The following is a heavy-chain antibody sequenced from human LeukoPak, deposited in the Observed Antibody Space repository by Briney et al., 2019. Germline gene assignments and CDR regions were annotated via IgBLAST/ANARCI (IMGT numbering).Heavy chain of an antibody. CDR2: IYYSGTT. CDR1: GGSISGSGYY. CDR3: ARDRSGSYYIGWFDP. Sequence: SETLSLTCTVSGGSISGSGYYWAWIRQPPEKGLEWIGSIYYSGTTYYNPSLKSRVTISVDTSKNQFSLKLSSVTAADTAVYYCARDRSGSYYIGWFDPWGQGTLVTVSS. J-gene: IGHJ5*02. V-gene: IGHV4-39*07. D-gene: IGHD1-26*01.